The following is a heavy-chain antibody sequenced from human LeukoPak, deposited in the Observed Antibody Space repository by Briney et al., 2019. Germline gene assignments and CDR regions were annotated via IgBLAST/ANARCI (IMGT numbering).Heavy chain of an antibody. Sequence: SGPALVKPTQTLTLTCTFSGFSLSTSGMCVSWIRQPPGKALEWLARIDWDDDKYYSTSLKTRLTISKDTSKNQVVLTMTNMDPVDTATYYCARMRDIRYSYGRGGFDYWGQGTLVTVSS. CDR1: GFSLSTSGMC. CDR2: IDWDDDK. CDR3: ARMRDIRYSYGRGGFDY. D-gene: IGHD5-18*01. J-gene: IGHJ4*02. V-gene: IGHV2-70*11.